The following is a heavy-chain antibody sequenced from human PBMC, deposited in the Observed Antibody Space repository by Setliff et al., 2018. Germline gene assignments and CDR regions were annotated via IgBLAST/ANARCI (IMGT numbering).Heavy chain of an antibody. V-gene: IGHV5-51*01. CDR1: GYSFTNYW. D-gene: IGHD4-17*01. Sequence: GESLKISCKGSGYSFTNYWIGWVRQMPGKGLEWMGIIYPGDSDTRYSPSFQGQVTISVDKSINTAYLQWSSLKASDTAIYYCARRAVTAEYFQHWGHGTLVTVSS. CDR2: IYPGDSDT. CDR3: ARRAVTAEYFQH. J-gene: IGHJ1*01.